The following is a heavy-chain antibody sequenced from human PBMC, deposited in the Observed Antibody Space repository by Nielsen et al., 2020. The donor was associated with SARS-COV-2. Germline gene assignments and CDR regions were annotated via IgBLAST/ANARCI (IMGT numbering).Heavy chain of an antibody. CDR3: VKDFNPSYSSGWYSAFDI. CDR2: ISSNGGST. Sequence: GGSLRLSCSASGFTFSSYAMHWVRQAPGKGLEYVSAISSNGGSTYYADSVKGRFTISRDNSKNTLYLQMSSLRAEDTAVYYCVKDFNPSYSSGWYSAFDIWGQGTMVTVSS. J-gene: IGHJ3*02. V-gene: IGHV3-64D*06. D-gene: IGHD6-19*01. CDR1: GFTFSSYA.